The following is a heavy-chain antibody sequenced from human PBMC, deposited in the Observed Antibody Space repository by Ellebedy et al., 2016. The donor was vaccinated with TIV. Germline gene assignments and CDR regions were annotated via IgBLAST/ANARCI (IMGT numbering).Heavy chain of an antibody. D-gene: IGHD2-2*01. V-gene: IGHV1-18*01. J-gene: IGHJ5*02. CDR3: AREGASEYAFWFDP. CDR2: ISAYNGNT. Sequence: ASVKVSXXASGYTFTSYGISWVRQAPGQGLEWMGWISAYNGNTNYAQKLQGRVTMTTDTSTSTAYMELRSLRSDDTAVYYCAREGASEYAFWFDPWGQGTLVTVSS. CDR1: GYTFTSYG.